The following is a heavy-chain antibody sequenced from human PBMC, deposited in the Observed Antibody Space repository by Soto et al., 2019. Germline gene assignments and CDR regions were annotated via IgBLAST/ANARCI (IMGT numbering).Heavy chain of an antibody. CDR1: GYTFTRYG. CDR2: INTYNGNK. CDR3: AMVDVYVTPSPQDV. V-gene: IGHV1-18*01. D-gene: IGHD3-16*01. Sequence: QVQLVQSGAEVKNPGASVKVSCKASGYTFTRYGIGWARQAPGQGLGGMGGINTYNGNKNYAQNVQGRVTLTTDTSTSTAYMELRSLRSNDTAIYYCAMVDVYVTPSPQDVWGQGTTVIVSS. J-gene: IGHJ6*02.